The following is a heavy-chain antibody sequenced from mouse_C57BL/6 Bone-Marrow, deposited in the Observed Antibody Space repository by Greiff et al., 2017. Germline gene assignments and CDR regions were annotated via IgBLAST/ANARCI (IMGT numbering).Heavy chain of an antibody. CDR3: GRGGTVVATGAMDY. V-gene: IGHV5-17*01. Sequence: EVMLVESGGGLVKPGGSLKLSCAASGFTFSDYGMHWVRQAPEQGLEWVAYISSGSSTIYYADTVKGRFTISRDNATNTLFLQLTSLRSEDSAMYYCGRGGTVVATGAMDYWGQGTSVTVSS. J-gene: IGHJ4*01. CDR2: ISSGSSTI. D-gene: IGHD1-1*01. CDR1: GFTFSDYG.